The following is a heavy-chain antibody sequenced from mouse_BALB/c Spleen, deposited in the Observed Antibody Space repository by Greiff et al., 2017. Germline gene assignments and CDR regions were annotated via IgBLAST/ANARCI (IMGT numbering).Heavy chain of an antibody. CDR3: ARGGNYGYFDV. CDR1: GYSITSDYA. D-gene: IGHD2-1*01. CDR2: ISYSGST. V-gene: IGHV3-2*02. J-gene: IGHJ1*01. Sequence: DVQLQESGPGLVKPSQSLSLTCTVTGYSITSDYAWNWIRQFPGNILEWMGYISYSGSTSYNPSLKSRISITRDTSKNQFFLQLNSVTTEDTATYYCARGGNYGYFDVWGAGTTVTVSS.